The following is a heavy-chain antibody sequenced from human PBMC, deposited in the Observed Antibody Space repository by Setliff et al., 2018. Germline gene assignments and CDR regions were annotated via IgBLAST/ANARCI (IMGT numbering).Heavy chain of an antibody. D-gene: IGHD3-16*01. CDR2: ISASGGST. CDR1: GFSFTDSA. V-gene: IGHV3-23*01. CDR3: AKVPIWGSVDY. J-gene: IGHJ4*02. Sequence: GSLRLSCAASGFSFTDSAMSWVRQAPGKGLEWVSVISASGGSTYYADSVKGRFTISRDNSKNTLYLQMNSLRAEDTALYYCAKVPIWGSVDYWGQGTLVTVSS.